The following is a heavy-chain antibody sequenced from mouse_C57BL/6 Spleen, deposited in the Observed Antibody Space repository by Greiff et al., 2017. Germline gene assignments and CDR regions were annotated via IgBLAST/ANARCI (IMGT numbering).Heavy chain of an antibody. CDR1: GFTFSNYW. D-gene: IGHD1-1*01. J-gene: IGHJ1*03. Sequence: EVKLQESGGGLVQPGGSMKLSCVASGFTFSNYWMNWVRQSPEKGLEWVAQIRLKSDNYATHYAESVKGRFTISRDDSKSSVYLQMNNLRAEDTGIYYCTSHLLLRYRGYFDVWGTGTTVTVSS. CDR3: TSHLLLRYRGYFDV. V-gene: IGHV6-3*01. CDR2: IRLKSDNYAT.